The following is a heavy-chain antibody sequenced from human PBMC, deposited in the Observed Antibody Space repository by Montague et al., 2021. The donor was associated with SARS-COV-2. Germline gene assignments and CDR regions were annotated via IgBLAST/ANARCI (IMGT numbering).Heavy chain of an antibody. J-gene: IGHJ4*02. CDR2: INRDGTEE. D-gene: IGHD6-19*01. CDR1: GFTLRGYW. CDR3: ARDRGWQSYDS. Sequence: SLRLSCAASGFTLRGYWMTWVRQAPGKGLEWVASINRDGTEESYVDSVRGRFTISRGNAQNSLFLQINRLRVEDTAVYYCARDRGWQSYDSWGQGTLVIVSS. V-gene: IGHV3-7*01.